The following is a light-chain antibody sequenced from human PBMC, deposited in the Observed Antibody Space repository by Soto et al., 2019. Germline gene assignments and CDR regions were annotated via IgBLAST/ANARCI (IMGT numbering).Light chain of an antibody. Sequence: DIQMTQSPSTLSASVGDRVTITCRASQSISVWLAWYQQKAGKAPNLLIYKASRLESGAPSRFSGSGSETEFTLTISSLQAEDVAVYYCYQYFSTPLTFGGGTKVDIK. J-gene: IGKJ4*01. CDR3: YQYFSTPLT. V-gene: IGKV1-5*03. CDR2: KAS. CDR1: QSISVW.